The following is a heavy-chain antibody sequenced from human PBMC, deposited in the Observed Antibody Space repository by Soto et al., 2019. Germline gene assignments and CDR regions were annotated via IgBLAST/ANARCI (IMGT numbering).Heavy chain of an antibody. V-gene: IGHV3-74*01. CDR2: IDTYGSAT. Sequence: LRLSCAASGFTFNSYWMHWVRQAPGKGLAWVSRIDTYGSATKYADSVEGRFSISKDNAENTLYLQMNNLRADDTAVYYCVRVLKSIGWDNDVFDIWGQGTMVTVSS. D-gene: IGHD6-19*01. CDR3: VRVLKSIGWDNDVFDI. CDR1: GFTFNSYW. J-gene: IGHJ3*02.